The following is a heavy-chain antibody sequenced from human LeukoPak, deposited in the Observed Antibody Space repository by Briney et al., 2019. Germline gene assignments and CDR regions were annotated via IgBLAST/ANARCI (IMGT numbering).Heavy chain of an antibody. CDR2: IIPIFGTA. Sequence: ASVKVSCKASGGTFSSYAISWVRQAPGQGREWMGGIIPIFGTANYAQKFQGRATITADGSTSTAYMELSSLRSEDTAVYYCARSHYGDYKFDYWGQGTLVTVSS. CDR1: GGTFSSYA. CDR3: ARSHYGDYKFDY. D-gene: IGHD4-17*01. V-gene: IGHV1-69*01. J-gene: IGHJ4*02.